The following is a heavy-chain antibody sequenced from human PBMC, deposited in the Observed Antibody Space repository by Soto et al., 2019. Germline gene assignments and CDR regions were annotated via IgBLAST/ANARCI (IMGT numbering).Heavy chain of an antibody. Sequence: SETLSLTCTVSGGPISGERYYWSRLLQYSGRGLEWIGYIHYSGSTYSNPSLKSRVTISVDTSKTQFFLKLTSVTAADTAVYYCARAWTATAGWANWFDRWGQGTLVT. CDR1: GGPISGERYY. J-gene: IGHJ5*02. CDR3: ARAWTATAGWANWFDR. CDR2: IHYSGST. D-gene: IGHD6-13*01. V-gene: IGHV4-31*03.